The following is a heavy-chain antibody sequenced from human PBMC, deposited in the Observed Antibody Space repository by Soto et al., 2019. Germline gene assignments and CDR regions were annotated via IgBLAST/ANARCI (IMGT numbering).Heavy chain of an antibody. Sequence: EVQLVESGGGLVQPGGSLRLSCAASGFTFRTSGMYWVRQPPGKGLVWVSGISDDGSTTTYADSVKGRFTISRDNAKTPLFIQMDSLRAEDMGVYYCARGNYAPDYWGQGTLVTVSS. V-gene: IGHV3-74*03. CDR1: GFTFRTSG. CDR2: ISDDGSTT. D-gene: IGHD4-4*01. CDR3: ARGNYAPDY. J-gene: IGHJ4*02.